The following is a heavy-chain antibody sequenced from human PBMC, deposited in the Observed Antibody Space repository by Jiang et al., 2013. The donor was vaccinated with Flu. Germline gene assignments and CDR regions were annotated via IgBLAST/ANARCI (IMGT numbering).Heavy chain of an antibody. CDR3: ARVTAQTGWFDP. J-gene: IGHJ5*02. V-gene: IGHV4-59*01. D-gene: IGHD3-16*01. Sequence: GSGLVKPSETLSLTCTVSGGSISSYYWSWIRQPPGKGLEWIGYIYYSGSTNYNPSLKSRVTISVDTSKNQFSLKLSSVTAADTAVYYCARVTAQTGWFDPWGQGTLVTVSS. CDR1: GGSISSYY. CDR2: IYYSGST.